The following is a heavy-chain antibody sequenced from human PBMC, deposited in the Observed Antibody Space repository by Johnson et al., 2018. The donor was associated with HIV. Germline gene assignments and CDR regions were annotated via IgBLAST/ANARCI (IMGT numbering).Heavy chain of an antibody. V-gene: IGHV3-30*18. CDR1: GFTFSSYG. Sequence: QVKLVESGGGVVQPGRSLRLSCAASGFTFSSYGMNWVRQAPGKGLEWVAVISYEGSKKYDADSVKGRVTISRDNSKNTLYLQMNSLRAEDTVVYYCAKDTPWAAAGRGAFDIWGQGTMVTVSS. D-gene: IGHD6-13*01. CDR3: AKDTPWAAAGRGAFDI. J-gene: IGHJ3*02. CDR2: ISYEGSKK.